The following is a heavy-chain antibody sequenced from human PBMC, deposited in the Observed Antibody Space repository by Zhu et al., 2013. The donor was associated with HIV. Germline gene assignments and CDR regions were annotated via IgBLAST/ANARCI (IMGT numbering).Heavy chain of an antibody. Sequence: QVQLVQSGAEVKKPGASVKVSCKASGYTFTGYYMHWVRQAPGQGLEWMGWINPNSGGTNYAQKFQGWVTMTRDTSISTAYMELSRLRSDDTAVYYCARAGSIEYSSSSNYYGMDVWGQGTTVTVSS. CDR2: INPNSGGT. CDR1: GYTFTGYY. V-gene: IGHV1-2*04. CDR3: ARAGSIEYSSSSNYYGMDV. J-gene: IGHJ6*02. D-gene: IGHD6-6*01.